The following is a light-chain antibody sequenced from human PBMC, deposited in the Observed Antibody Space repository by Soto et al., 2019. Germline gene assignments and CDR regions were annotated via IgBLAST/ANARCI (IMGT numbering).Light chain of an antibody. CDR3: QQSSAHPIF. V-gene: IGKV1-9*01. CDR1: QDIANN. Sequence: IQLTQSPSVLSASIGDRVSISCRASQDIANNLNWYQQKPGRAPQLLIFEKSTLLYGVPARFSGSGSGTEFTLTISSLQPEDCGSYYCQQSSAHPIFFGGGTRVQIK. J-gene: IGKJ4*01. CDR2: EKS.